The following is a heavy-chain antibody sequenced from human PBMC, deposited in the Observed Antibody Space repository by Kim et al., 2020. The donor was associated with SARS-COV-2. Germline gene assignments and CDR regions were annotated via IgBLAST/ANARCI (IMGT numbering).Heavy chain of an antibody. D-gene: IGHD6-13*01. CDR2: ISGSGGST. Sequence: GGSLRLSCATSGFTFSSYAMSWVRQAPGKGLEWVSAISGSGGSTYYADSVKGRFTISRDNSKNTLYLQMNSLRAEDTAVYYCAKIKLVSSWLFDYWGQGTLVTVSS. CDR1: GFTFSSYA. J-gene: IGHJ4*02. V-gene: IGHV3-23*01. CDR3: AKIKLVSSWLFDY.